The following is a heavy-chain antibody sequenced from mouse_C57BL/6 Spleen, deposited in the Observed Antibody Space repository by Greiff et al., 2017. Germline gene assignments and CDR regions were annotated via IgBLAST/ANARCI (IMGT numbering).Heavy chain of an antibody. CDR1: GYSFTGYY. CDR2: INPSTGGT. D-gene: IGHD2-2*01. V-gene: IGHV1-42*01. J-gene: IGHJ1*03. CDR3: ARGAYGYDEGYFDV. Sequence: EVQLQQSGPELVKPGASVKISCKASGYSFTGYYMNWVKQSPEKSLEWIGEINPSTGGTTYNQKFKAKATLTVDKSSSTAYMQLKSLTSEDSAVYYCARGAYGYDEGYFDVWGTGTTVTVSS.